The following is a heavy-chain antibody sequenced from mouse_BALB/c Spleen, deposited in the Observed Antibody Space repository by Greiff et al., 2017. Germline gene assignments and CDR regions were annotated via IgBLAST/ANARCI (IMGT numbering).Heavy chain of an antibody. V-gene: IGHV1S127*01. Sequence: QVQLKQPGAELVKPGASVKMSCKASGYTFPSYWMHWVKQRPGQGLEWIGVIDPSDSYTSYNPKFKGKATLTVVTSSSTAYMQLSSLTSEDSAVYYCTRGGNPGTWFAYWGQGTLVTDSA. J-gene: IGHJ3*01. CDR2: IDPSDSYT. D-gene: IGHD2-1*01. CDR3: TRGGNPGTWFAY. CDR1: GYTFPSYW.